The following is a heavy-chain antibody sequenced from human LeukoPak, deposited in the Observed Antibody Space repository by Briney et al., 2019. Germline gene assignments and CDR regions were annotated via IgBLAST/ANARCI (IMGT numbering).Heavy chain of an antibody. Sequence: GGSLRLSCAASGFDFNIYEMNWVRQPPGKGLEWVSYISADGATIYYADSVKGRFTISRDNLKSSLFLQMSSLRAEDTAVYYCAGSRYPEPQDLNYWGQGTLVIVS. CDR2: ISADGATI. CDR3: AGSRYPEPQDLNY. V-gene: IGHV3-48*03. CDR1: GFDFNIYE. J-gene: IGHJ4*02. D-gene: IGHD3-10*01.